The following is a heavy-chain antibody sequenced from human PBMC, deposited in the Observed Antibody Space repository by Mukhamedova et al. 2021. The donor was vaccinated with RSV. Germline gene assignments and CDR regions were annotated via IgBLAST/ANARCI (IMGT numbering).Heavy chain of an antibody. CDR3: ATTIFGVVSSLGPFDY. V-gene: IGHV4-30-4*08. J-gene: IGHJ4*02. Sequence: SSGDYYWSWIRQPPGKGLEWIGYIYYSGSTYYNPSLKSRVTISVDTSKNQFSLKLSSVTAADTAVYYCATTIFGVVSSLGPFDYWGQGTLVTVSS. D-gene: IGHD3-3*01. CDR2: IYYSGST. CDR1: SSGDYY.